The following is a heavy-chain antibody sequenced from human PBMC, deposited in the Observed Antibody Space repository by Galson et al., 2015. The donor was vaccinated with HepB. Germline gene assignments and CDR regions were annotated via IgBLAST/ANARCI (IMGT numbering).Heavy chain of an antibody. D-gene: IGHD3-16*01. Sequence: SVKVSCKASGYTFTSYYMHWVRQAPGQGLEWMGRINPNSGGTNYAQKFQGRVTMTRDTSISTAYMELSRLRSDDTAVYYCARTQGYDYIDWFDPWGQGTLVTVSS. CDR3: ARTQGYDYIDWFDP. CDR2: INPNSGGT. V-gene: IGHV1-2*06. CDR1: GYTFTSYY. J-gene: IGHJ5*02.